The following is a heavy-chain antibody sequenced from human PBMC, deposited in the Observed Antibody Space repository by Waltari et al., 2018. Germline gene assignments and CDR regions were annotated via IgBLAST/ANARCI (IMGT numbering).Heavy chain of an antibody. Sequence: LQSGPEVRKPGSSVKVSCQASGGTFNNHVFNWVRQAPGQGLEGMGRIIPILGRTSDSQRFQGRVSMTVDKSTKTTDMGLASLRSEDTALYYCASGHSYISNSRHYGPFDLWGQGTLITVSS. CDR3: ASGHSYISNSRHYGPFDL. J-gene: IGHJ5*02. D-gene: IGHD3-16*01. V-gene: IGHV1-69*02. CDR1: GGTFNNHV. CDR2: IIPILGRT.